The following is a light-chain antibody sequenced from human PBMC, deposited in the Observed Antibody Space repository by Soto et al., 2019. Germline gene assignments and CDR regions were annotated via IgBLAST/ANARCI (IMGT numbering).Light chain of an antibody. CDR2: EVT. Sequence: QSALTQPASVSGSPGQSITISCTGTSSDIGGYNYVSWYQQYPGKAPNLIIYEVTNRPSGISYRFSGSKSGNTASLTISGLQVEDEADYYCSPFRSGGPRVLFGGGTKLTVL. CDR1: SSDIGGYNY. V-gene: IGLV2-14*01. CDR3: SPFRSGGPRVL. J-gene: IGLJ2*01.